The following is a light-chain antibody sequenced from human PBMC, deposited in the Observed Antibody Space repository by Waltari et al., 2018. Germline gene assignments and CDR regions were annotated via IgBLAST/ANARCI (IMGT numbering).Light chain of an antibody. Sequence: AFRMTQSPSSLSASTGDRVTITCLASQYISKYLAWFQQRPGKTPKPLTYEDSTLQRGVPSRFSGSGSGTDFTLTITSLQSDDFATYYCQQYFNYPRTFGQGTRVEIE. V-gene: IGKV1-8*01. CDR1: QYISKY. CDR2: EDS. J-gene: IGKJ1*01. CDR3: QQYFNYPRT.